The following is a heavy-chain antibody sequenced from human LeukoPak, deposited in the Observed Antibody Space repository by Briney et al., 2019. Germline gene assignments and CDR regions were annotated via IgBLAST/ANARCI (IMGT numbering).Heavy chain of an antibody. CDR1: GFTVSSNY. D-gene: IGHD4-17*01. Sequence: GGSLRLSCAASGFTVSSNYMSWVRQAPGKGLEWVSVIYSGGSTYYADSVKGRFTISRHNSKNTLYLQMNSLRAEDTAVYYCARGTHSRQTTVTTYGDWYFDLWGRGTLVTVSS. V-gene: IGHV3-53*04. J-gene: IGHJ2*01. CDR3: ARGTHSRQTTVTTYGDWYFDL. CDR2: IYSGGST.